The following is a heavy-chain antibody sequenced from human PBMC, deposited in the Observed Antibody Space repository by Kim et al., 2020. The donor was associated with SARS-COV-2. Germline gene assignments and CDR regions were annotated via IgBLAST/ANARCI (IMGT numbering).Heavy chain of an antibody. J-gene: IGHJ3*02. CDR2: IKKKRQSDTT. CDR1: GFRFSDHF. Sequence: GGSLRLSCEASGFRFSDHFMDWVRQAPGKGLEWVGLIKKKRQSDTTEYAASVKGRFTISRDDSKSLPYVQMNSLKTDDTAVYYCARDLQDGGVRDIWGQGTMDTVSS. V-gene: IGHV3-72*01. D-gene: IGHD3-16*01. CDR3: ARDLQDGGVRDI.